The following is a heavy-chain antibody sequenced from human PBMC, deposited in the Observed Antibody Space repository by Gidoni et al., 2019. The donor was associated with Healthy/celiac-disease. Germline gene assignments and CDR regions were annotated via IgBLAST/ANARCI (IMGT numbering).Heavy chain of an antibody. V-gene: IGHV1-69*09. CDR2: IIPILGIA. CDR1: GGTVSSYA. J-gene: IGHJ5*02. D-gene: IGHD3-22*01. CDR3: ARAARAYDGKGFDP. Sequence: QVQLVQSGAEVKKPGSSVKVYCKASGGTVSSYAISWVRQAPGQGLEWMGRIIPILGIANYAQKFQGSVTITADKSPSTAYMELRSLRSEDPAVYYCARAARAYDGKGFDPWGQGTLVTVSS.